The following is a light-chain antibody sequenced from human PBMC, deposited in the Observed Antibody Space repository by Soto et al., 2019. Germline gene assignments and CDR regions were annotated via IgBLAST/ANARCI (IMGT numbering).Light chain of an antibody. CDR1: QSISSW. Sequence: DSQMPQSPSTLSASVGDRVTITSRASQSISSWLALYQQKPGKAPRLLIYKASNLESVVPSRFSGSGSGTEFTITIGSLQPDDSATYYCQHYNVDWTFGQGTKVE. CDR2: KAS. V-gene: IGKV1-5*03. CDR3: QHYNVDWT. J-gene: IGKJ1*01.